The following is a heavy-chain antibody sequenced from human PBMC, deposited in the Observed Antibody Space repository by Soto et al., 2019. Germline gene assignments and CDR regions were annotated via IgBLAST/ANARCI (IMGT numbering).Heavy chain of an antibody. D-gene: IGHD3-16*01. CDR2: IKHDGSEK. J-gene: IGHJ6*02. CDR1: GFTFSSYW. Sequence: GGSLRLSCTASGFTFSSYWMSWVRQAPGKGLEWVANIKHDGSEKNYVDSVKGRFTISTDNAKNSAFLQMNSLRAEDTAVYYCARQGGRRTYYYYYGMDVWGQGTTVTVSS. CDR3: ARQGGRRTYYYYYGMDV. V-gene: IGHV3-7*01.